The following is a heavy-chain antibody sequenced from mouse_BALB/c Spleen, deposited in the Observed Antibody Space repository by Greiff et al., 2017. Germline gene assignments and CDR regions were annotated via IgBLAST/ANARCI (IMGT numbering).Heavy chain of an antibody. CDR1: GYTFTDYN. V-gene: IGHV1S29*02. Sequence: EVQLVESGPELVKPGASVKISCKASGYTFTDYNMHWVKQSHGKSLEWIGYIYPYNGGTGYNQKFKSKATLTVDNSSSTAYMELRSLTSEDSAVYYCARSLYDGYHDYWGQGTTLTVSS. CDR3: ARSLYDGYHDY. D-gene: IGHD2-3*01. CDR2: IYPYNGGT. J-gene: IGHJ2*01.